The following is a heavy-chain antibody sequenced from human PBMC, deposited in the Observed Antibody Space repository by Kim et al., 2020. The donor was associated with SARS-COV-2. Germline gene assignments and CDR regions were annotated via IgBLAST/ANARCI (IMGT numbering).Heavy chain of an antibody. CDR3: ASEEITIGGPHAFEI. J-gene: IGHJ3*02. CDR2: IYTSGST. CDR1: GGSISRYY. Sequence: SETLSLTCTVSGGSISRYYLSWIRHPAGKGLELIGRIYTSGSTNYNPSLKSRVTMSVDTSQNQFSLKLSSATAAETAWYYFASEEITIGGPHAFEIWG. V-gene: IGHV4-4*07. D-gene: IGHD3-9*01.